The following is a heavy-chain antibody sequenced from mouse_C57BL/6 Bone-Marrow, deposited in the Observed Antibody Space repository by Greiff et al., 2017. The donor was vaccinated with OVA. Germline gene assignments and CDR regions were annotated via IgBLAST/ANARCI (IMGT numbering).Heavy chain of an antibody. Sequence: QVQLQQPGAELVRPGSSVKLSCKASGYTFTSYWMDWVKQRPGQGLEWIGNIYPSDSETHDNQKFKDKATLTVDKSSSTAYMQLSSLTSEDSAVYYCARGRLRPMDYWGQGTSVTVSS. D-gene: IGHD2-4*01. J-gene: IGHJ4*01. V-gene: IGHV1-61*01. CDR1: GYTFTSYW. CDR2: IYPSDSET. CDR3: ARGRLRPMDY.